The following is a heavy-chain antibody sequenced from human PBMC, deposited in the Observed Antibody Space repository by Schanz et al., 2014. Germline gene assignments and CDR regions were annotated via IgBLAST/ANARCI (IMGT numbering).Heavy chain of an antibody. Sequence: QVPLQQWGAGVLKPSETLSLTCAVYGGSFSGYYWSWIRQPPGKGLEWIGEINHSGSTNYNPSLKSRVTISEDTSKNQFSLKLSSVTAADTAVYYCARWDQLLSGRDGFDIWGQGTLVTVSS. CDR1: GGSFSGYY. CDR2: INHSGST. CDR3: ARWDQLLSGRDGFDI. J-gene: IGHJ3*02. D-gene: IGHD2-2*01. V-gene: IGHV4-34*01.